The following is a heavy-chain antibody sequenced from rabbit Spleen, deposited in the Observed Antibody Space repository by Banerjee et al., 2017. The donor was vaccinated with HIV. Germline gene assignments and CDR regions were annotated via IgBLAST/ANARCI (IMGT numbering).Heavy chain of an antibody. CDR3: ARYVTGGSGFDL. V-gene: IGHV1S45*01. J-gene: IGHJ3*01. Sequence: QEQLVESGGGLVQPEGSLTLTCTASGFSFSSSYYMSWVRQAPGKGLEYIGDITSGGSAYYASWAKGRFTISKTSSTTVTLQMTSLTAADTATYFCARYVTGGSGFDLWGQGTLVTVS. D-gene: IGHD3-1*01. CDR1: GFSFSSSYY. CDR2: ITSGGSA.